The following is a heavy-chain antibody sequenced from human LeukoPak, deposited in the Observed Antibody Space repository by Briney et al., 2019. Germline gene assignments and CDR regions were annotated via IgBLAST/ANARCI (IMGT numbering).Heavy chain of an antibody. J-gene: IGHJ4*02. CDR3: ARHPGYGAYDHGEYYFDY. CDR2: VYYSGST. V-gene: IGHV4-39*01. D-gene: IGHD5-12*01. CDR1: GGSISSSSYY. Sequence: SETLSLTCTVSGGSISSSSYYWDWIRQPPGKGLEWIGSVYYSGSTYYSPSLKSRVTISVDTSKNQFSLRLSSVTAADTAVFYCARHPGYGAYDHGEYYFDYWGQGTLVTVSS.